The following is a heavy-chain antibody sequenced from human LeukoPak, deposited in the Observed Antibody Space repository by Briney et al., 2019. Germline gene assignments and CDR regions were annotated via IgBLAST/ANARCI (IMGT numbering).Heavy chain of an antibody. CDR1: GGSISSGDYY. D-gene: IGHD1-26*01. J-gene: IGHJ5*02. CDR3: ARDRDGGATGTYGFDP. CDR2: IYHSGST. Sequence: SQTLSLTCTVSGGSISSGDYYWSWIRQPPGKGLEWIGYIYHSGSTYYNPSLKSRVTISVDRSKNQFSLKLSSVTAADTAVYYCARDRDGGATGTYGFDPWGQGTLVTVSS. V-gene: IGHV4-30-4*01.